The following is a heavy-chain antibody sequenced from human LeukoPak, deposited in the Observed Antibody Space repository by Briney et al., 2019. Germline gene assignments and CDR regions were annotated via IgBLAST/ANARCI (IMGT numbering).Heavy chain of an antibody. J-gene: IGHJ3*02. D-gene: IGHD6-13*01. Sequence: SETLSLTCAVYGGSFSGYYWSWIRQPPGKGLEWIGYIYYSGSTNYNPSLKSRVTISVDTSKNQFSLKLSSVTAADTAVYYCARVVYRSSFFAFDIWGQGRMVTVSS. CDR1: GGSFSGYY. CDR2: IYYSGST. CDR3: ARVVYRSSFFAFDI. V-gene: IGHV4-59*01.